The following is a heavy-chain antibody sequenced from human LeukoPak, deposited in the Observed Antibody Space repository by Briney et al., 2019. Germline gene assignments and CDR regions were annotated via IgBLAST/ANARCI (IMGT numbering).Heavy chain of an antibody. CDR1: GGSFSGYY. D-gene: IGHD2-8*01. CDR3: ARQSTYEDAFDI. J-gene: IGHJ3*02. V-gene: IGHV4-34*01. Sequence: SETLSLTCAVYGGSFSGYYWSWIRQPPGKGLEWIGEINHSGSTNYNPSLRSRVTISVDTSKNQFSLKLSSVTAADTAVYYCARQSTYEDAFDIWGQGTMVTVSS. CDR2: INHSGST.